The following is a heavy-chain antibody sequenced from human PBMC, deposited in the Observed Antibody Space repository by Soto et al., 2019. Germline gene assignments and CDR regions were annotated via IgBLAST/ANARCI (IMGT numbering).Heavy chain of an antibody. CDR2: FIPIFGTT. Sequence: QVQLVQSGAEVKKPGSSVKVSCKASGGTFSSYAISWVRQAPGQGLEWMGGFIPIFGTTNYALKFQGRVTITADESTRIAYMELSSLRSEDTALYYCARDVREMATLGPSTRYSDLWGRGTLVTVSS. V-gene: IGHV1-69*01. CDR1: GGTFSSYA. J-gene: IGHJ2*01. CDR3: ARDVREMATLGPSTRYSDL. D-gene: IGHD5-12*01.